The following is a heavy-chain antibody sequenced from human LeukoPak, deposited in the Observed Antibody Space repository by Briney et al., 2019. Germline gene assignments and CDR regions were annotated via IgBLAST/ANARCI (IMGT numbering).Heavy chain of an antibody. CDR3: AKDKDAPLVTSHYFDY. J-gene: IGHJ4*02. Sequence: ASVKVSCKASGYTFTSYDINWVRQATGQGLEWMGWMNPNSGSTGYAQKFQGRVTITRNTSISTAYMELSGLRSEDTAVYYCAKDKDAPLVTSHYFDYWGQGTLVTVSS. D-gene: IGHD5-18*01. CDR2: MNPNSGST. V-gene: IGHV1-8*03. CDR1: GYTFTSYD.